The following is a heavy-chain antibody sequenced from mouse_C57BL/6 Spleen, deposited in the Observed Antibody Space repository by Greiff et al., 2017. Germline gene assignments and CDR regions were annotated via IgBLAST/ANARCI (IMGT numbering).Heavy chain of an antibody. D-gene: IGHD2-1*01. V-gene: IGHV1-50*01. J-gene: IGHJ4*01. CDR2: IDPFDSNT. Sequence: QVQLQQPGAELVKPGASVKLSCKASGYTFTSYWMQWVKQRPGQGLEWIGEIDPFDSNTNYNQKFKGKATLTVDTSSSTAYMQLSSLTSEDSAVYYCAREDGNGVGYDMGGWGKGTSVTVAS. CDR3: AREDGNGVGYDMGG. CDR1: GYTFTSYW.